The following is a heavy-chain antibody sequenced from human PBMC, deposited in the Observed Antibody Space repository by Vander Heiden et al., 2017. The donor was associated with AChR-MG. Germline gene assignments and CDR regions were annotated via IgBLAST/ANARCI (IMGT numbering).Heavy chain of an antibody. CDR3: AKDDASGSYTDY. Sequence: EVQLLESGGGLVQPGGSLRLSCAASGLSFSSYAMSWVRQAPGKGLDWVSTIDGTGSDTYYADAVKGRFTISRDNSKKTVYLKMKSMGAEDTALYFYAKDDASGSYTDYWGQVTLVTVSS. V-gene: IGHV3-23*01. CDR2: IDGTGSDT. CDR1: GLSFSSYA. D-gene: IGHD3-10*01. J-gene: IGHJ4*02.